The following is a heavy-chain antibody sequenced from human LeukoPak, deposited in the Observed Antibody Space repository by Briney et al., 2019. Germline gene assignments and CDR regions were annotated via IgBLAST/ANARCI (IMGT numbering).Heavy chain of an antibody. CDR1: GLTFNNYW. Sequence: GGSLRLSCEASGLTFNNYWMHWVRHAPGKGLVWVSRIRTDGLETSYADSVKGRFTVSRDNAKNTLYLQMNSLRAEDTAVYYCARVMSGYYVVLDIWGQGTMVTVSS. J-gene: IGHJ3*02. V-gene: IGHV3-74*01. CDR3: ARVMSGYYVVLDI. D-gene: IGHD3-3*01. CDR2: IRTDGLET.